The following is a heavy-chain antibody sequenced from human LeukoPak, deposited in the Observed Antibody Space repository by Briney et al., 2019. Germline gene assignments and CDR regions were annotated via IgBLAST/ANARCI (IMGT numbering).Heavy chain of an antibody. V-gene: IGHV4-59*01. CDR2: IYYSGTT. Sequence: SETLSLTCTVSGGSISSYYWSWIRQPPGKGLEWIGYIYYSGTTNYNPSLKSRVTISVDMSKNQFSLKLSSVTAADTAVYYCARGVYIAAAQYAYWGQGTLVTVSS. CDR3: ARGVYIAAAQYAY. D-gene: IGHD6-13*01. CDR1: GGSISSYY. J-gene: IGHJ4*02.